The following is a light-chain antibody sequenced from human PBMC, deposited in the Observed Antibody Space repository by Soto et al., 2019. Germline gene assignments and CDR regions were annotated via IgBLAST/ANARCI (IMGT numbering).Light chain of an antibody. CDR2: DAS. V-gene: IGKV3-11*01. CDR3: QQRANWPIT. J-gene: IGKJ5*01. CDR1: QSVSSSY. Sequence: EIVLTQSPGTLSLSPGERATLSCRASQSVSSSYLAWYQQKPGQAPRLLIYDASNRATGIPATFSGSGSGTDFTLTISSLEPEDFAIYHCQQRANWPITFGQGTRLEL.